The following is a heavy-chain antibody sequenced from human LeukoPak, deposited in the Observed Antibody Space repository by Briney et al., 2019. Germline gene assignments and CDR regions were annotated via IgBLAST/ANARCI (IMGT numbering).Heavy chain of an antibody. CDR2: ISYDGSNK. V-gene: IGHV3-30*18. CDR1: GFTFSSYG. Sequence: GGSLRLSCAASGFTFSSYGMHWVRQAPGKGLEWVAFISYDGSNKYYADSVKGRFTISRGNSKNTLYLQMNSLRAEDTAVYYCAKDLRYYDSSGYAVEYFQHWGQGTLVTVSS. J-gene: IGHJ1*01. D-gene: IGHD3-22*01. CDR3: AKDLRYYDSSGYAVEYFQH.